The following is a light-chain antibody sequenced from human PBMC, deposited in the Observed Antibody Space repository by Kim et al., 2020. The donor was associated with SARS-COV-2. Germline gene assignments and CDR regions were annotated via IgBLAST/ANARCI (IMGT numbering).Light chain of an antibody. CDR3: QQTFSAPILS. V-gene: IGKV1-39*01. CDR1: QNIDRY. Sequence: DIQMTQSPSSMSASVGDRVTITCRASQNIDRYLNWYQHRPGKAPKLLIYGASNLQTGVPSRFSGSGSGTDFTLAIAGLQPDDFATYFCQQTFSAPILSFGGGTKLEIK. CDR2: GAS. J-gene: IGKJ4*01.